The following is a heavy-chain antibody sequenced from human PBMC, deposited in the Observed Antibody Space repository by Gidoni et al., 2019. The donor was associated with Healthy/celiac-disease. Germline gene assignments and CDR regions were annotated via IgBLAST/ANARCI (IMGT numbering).Heavy chain of an antibody. Sequence: LRLSWAASGLPFSSYGMHWVRQAPGKGLEWVAVIWYDGSNKYYADSVKGRFTISRDNSKNTLYLQMNSLRAEDTAVYYCARDHYYGSGSYPDYWGQGTLVTVSS. D-gene: IGHD3-10*01. V-gene: IGHV3-33*01. CDR2: IWYDGSNK. CDR3: ARDHYYGSGSYPDY. CDR1: GLPFSSYG. J-gene: IGHJ4*02.